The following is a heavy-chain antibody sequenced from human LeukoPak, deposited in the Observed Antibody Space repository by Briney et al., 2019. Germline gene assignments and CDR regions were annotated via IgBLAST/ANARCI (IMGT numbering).Heavy chain of an antibody. CDR3: ARGHDYGDYAGL. V-gene: IGHV4-59*01. CDR1: GGSISSYY. CDR2: IYYSGST. D-gene: IGHD4-17*01. Sequence: SETLSLTCTVSGGSISSYYWRWIRQPPGKGLEWIGYIYYSGSTNYNPSLKSRVTISVDTSKNQFSLKLSSVTAADTAVYYCARGHDYGDYAGLWGRGTLVTVSS. J-gene: IGHJ2*01.